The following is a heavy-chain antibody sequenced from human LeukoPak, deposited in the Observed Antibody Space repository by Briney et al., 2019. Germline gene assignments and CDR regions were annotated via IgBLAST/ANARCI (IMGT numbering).Heavy chain of an antibody. CDR2: TYYSGST. V-gene: IGHV4-30-4*01. CDR1: GGSISSGDYY. Sequence: TLSLTCIVSGGSISSGDYYWSWIRQPPGKGLEWIEYTYYSGSTYYNPSLKSRVTISVDTPKNQFSLKLSSVTAADTAVYYCATLDGYNLGLSYWGQGTLVTVSS. CDR3: ATLDGYNLGLSY. J-gene: IGHJ4*02. D-gene: IGHD5-24*01.